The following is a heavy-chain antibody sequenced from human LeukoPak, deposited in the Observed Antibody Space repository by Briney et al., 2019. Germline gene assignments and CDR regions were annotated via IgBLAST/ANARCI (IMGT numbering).Heavy chain of an antibody. Sequence: ASVKVSCKASGSTVTSYDINWVRQATGQGLGWMGWMNPNSGNTGYAQKFQGRVTMTRNTSISTAYMELSSLRSEDTAVYYCARGYGCSGGSCYPKDYYYYGMDVWGQGTTVTVSS. CDR1: GSTVTSYD. V-gene: IGHV1-8*01. J-gene: IGHJ6*02. CDR2: MNPNSGNT. D-gene: IGHD2-15*01. CDR3: ARGYGCSGGSCYPKDYYYYGMDV.